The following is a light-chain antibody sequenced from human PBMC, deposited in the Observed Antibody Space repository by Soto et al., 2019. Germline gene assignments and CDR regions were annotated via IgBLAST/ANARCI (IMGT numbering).Light chain of an antibody. CDR3: QQRSNWPLT. V-gene: IGKV3-11*01. Sequence: EIVLTQSPATLCLSPGERATLSCRASQRINDYLAWYQQIPGQAPRLLIYDASNRAAGIPARFSGSESGTDFTLTISSLEPEDSAVYYCQQRSNWPLTFGGGTKVEIK. J-gene: IGKJ4*01. CDR1: QRINDY. CDR2: DAS.